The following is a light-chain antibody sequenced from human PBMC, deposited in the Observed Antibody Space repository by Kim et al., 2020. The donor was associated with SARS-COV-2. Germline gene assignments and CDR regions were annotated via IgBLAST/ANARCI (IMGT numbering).Light chain of an antibody. CDR2: GKN. CDR3: NSRDSNDNVV. CDR1: SLRSYY. Sequence: VALGQTVRITCQGDSLRSYYATWYQQKPGQAPILVIYGKNNRPSGIPDRFSGSSSGNTASLTITWTQSGDEAYYYCNSRDSNDNVVVGGGTKLTVL. V-gene: IGLV3-19*01. J-gene: IGLJ2*01.